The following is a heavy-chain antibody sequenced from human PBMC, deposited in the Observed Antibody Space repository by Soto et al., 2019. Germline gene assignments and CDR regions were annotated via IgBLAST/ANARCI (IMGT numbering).Heavy chain of an antibody. CDR1: GYTFTSYG. CDR2: ISAYNGNT. J-gene: IGHJ6*02. CDR3: ARPYCSGGSCYGDYYYYYGMDG. Sequence: ASVKVSCKASGYTFTSYGISWVRQAPGQGLEWMGWISAYNGNTNYAQKLQGRVTMTTDTSTSTAYMELRSLRSDDTAVYYCARPYCSGGSCYGDYYYYYGMDGWGQGTTVTVSS. D-gene: IGHD2-15*01. V-gene: IGHV1-18*01.